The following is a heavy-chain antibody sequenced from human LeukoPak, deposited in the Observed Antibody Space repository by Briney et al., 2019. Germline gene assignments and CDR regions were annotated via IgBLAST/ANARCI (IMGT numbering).Heavy chain of an antibody. J-gene: IGHJ4*02. D-gene: IGHD1-7*01. Sequence: ASVKVSCKASGGTFTSYDINWVRQATGQGLEWMGWMNPNSGNTGYAQKFQGRVTITRNTSISTAYMELSSLRSEDTAVYYCARIDWNYVAFDYWGQGTLVTVSS. CDR1: GGTFTSYD. V-gene: IGHV1-8*03. CDR3: ARIDWNYVAFDY. CDR2: MNPNSGNT.